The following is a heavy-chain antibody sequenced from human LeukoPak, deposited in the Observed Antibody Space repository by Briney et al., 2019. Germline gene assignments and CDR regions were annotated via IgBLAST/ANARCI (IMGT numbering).Heavy chain of an antibody. Sequence: ASVKVSCKASGYTFTSYGISWVRQAPGQGLEWMGWISAYNGNTNYAQKLQSRVTMTTDTSTSTAYIELRSLRSDDTAVYYCARESVLLWFGESDGLDYWGQGTLVTVSS. D-gene: IGHD3-10*01. CDR2: ISAYNGNT. CDR1: GYTFTSYG. J-gene: IGHJ4*02. CDR3: ARESVLLWFGESDGLDY. V-gene: IGHV1-18*01.